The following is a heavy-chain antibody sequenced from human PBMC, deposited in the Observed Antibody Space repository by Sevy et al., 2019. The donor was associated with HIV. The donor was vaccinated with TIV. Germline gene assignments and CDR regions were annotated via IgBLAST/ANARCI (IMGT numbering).Heavy chain of an antibody. CDR2: ISYDGSNK. J-gene: IGHJ6*02. CDR3: ARARHGGGFWSGYYVDLQDYYFGMDV. V-gene: IGHV3-30-3*01. CDR1: GFTFSSYA. D-gene: IGHD3-3*01. Sequence: GGSLRLSCAASGFTFSSYAMHWVRQAPGKGLEWVAVISYDGSNKYYADSVKGRFTIPRDNSKNTLYLQMNSLRAEDTAVYYCARARHGGGFWSGYYVDLQDYYFGMDVWGQGTTVTVSS.